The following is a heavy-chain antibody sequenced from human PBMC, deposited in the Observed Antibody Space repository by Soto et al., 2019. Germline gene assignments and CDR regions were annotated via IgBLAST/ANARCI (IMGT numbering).Heavy chain of an antibody. D-gene: IGHD2-21*01. CDR3: AKAQNHISKTALDI. CDR2: ISWKSGSI. Sequence: GGSLSLSFAASGFTFDDYAMHWVRQAPGKGLEWGSGISWKSGSIGYADSVKGRFTISRDNAKNSLYLQMNSLRAADTALYYCAKAQNHISKTALDIWGQGTMVTVSS. CDR1: GFTFDDYA. J-gene: IGHJ3*02. V-gene: IGHV3-9*01.